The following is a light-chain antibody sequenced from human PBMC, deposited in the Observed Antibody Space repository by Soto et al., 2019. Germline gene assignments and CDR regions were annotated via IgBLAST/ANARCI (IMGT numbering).Light chain of an antibody. CDR1: QSVSNY. Sequence: EIVLTQSPATLSLSPGDRATLSCRASQSVSNYLAWYQQKPGQAPRLLIYDASTRSNGIPARFSGSGSGTALTLPISSREHADVAVSYCRQRSNWLTFTFGGGTKVEIK. V-gene: IGKV3-11*01. CDR2: DAS. J-gene: IGKJ4*01. CDR3: RQRSNWLTFT.